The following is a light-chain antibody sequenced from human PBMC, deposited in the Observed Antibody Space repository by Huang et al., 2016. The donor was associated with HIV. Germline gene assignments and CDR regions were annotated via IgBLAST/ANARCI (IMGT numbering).Light chain of an antibody. Sequence: EIVMTQTPLSLSVTPGQPASISCKSTQSLLYSDGKTTLCWYLHKEGQPPQLLIYEVSNRFSGVPDRFSGSGAGTDFTLKISRVEAEDVGLYYCMQSKQLPPTCGPGTRVDIK. CDR1: QSLLYSDGKTT. CDR2: EVS. CDR3: MQSKQLPPT. J-gene: IGKJ1*01. V-gene: IGKV2D-29*01.